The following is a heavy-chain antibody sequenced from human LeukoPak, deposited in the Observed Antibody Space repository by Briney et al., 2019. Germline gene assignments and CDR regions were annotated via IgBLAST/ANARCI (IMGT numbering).Heavy chain of an antibody. CDR1: GFTFSSYG. CDR3: AREDSSAYPNWFDP. D-gene: IGHD3-22*01. V-gene: IGHV3-33*01. Sequence: GRSLRLSCAASGFTFSSYGMHWVRQAPGKGLEWVAVIWYDGSNKYYADSVKGRFTISRGNSKNTLYLQMNSLRAEDTAVYYCAREDSSAYPNWFDPWGQGTLVTVSS. CDR2: IWYDGSNK. J-gene: IGHJ5*02.